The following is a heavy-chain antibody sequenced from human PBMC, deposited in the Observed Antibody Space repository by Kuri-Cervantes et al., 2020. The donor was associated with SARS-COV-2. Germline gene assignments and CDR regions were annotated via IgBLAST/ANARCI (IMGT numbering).Heavy chain of an antibody. CDR2: IKQDGSEK. CDR1: GFTFSSYW. CDR3: ARDNLWLDYYYMDV. V-gene: IGHV3-7*01. J-gene: IGHJ6*03. D-gene: IGHD2-21*01. Sequence: GESLKSSCAASGFTFSSYWMSWVRQAPGKGLEWVANIKQDGSEKYYVDSVKGRFTISRDNAKNSLYLQMNSLRAEDTAVYYCARDNLWLDYYYMDVWGKGTTVTVSS.